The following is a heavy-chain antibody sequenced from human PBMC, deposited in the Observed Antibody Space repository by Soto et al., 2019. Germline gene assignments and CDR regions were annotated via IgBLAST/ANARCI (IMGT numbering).Heavy chain of an antibody. V-gene: IGHV4-4*07. CDR3: ARDAGYTGYEQGNPFDI. CDR2: MYITGTT. D-gene: IGHD5-12*01. Sequence: SETLSLTCTVSGGSISKYYWSWIRQPAGKGLEWIGRMYITGTTNYNPSLKSRISMSMDTSKNQFYLKLSSVTAADTAVYYCARDAGYTGYEQGNPFDIWGQGKMVT. J-gene: IGHJ3*02. CDR1: GGSISKYY.